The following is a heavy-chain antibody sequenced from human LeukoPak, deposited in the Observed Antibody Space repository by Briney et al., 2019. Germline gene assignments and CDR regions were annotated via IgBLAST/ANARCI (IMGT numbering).Heavy chain of an antibody. CDR3: AKRGGPCDGTTCYQYFDS. J-gene: IGHJ4*02. CDR1: GFTVSTNY. Sequence: GGSLRLSCAASGFTVSTNYMSWVRQALGRGLEWVAVIYSGGSTFYADSVKGRFTISRDNSKNTFYLQMNSLRAEDTAVYYCAKRGGPCDGTTCYQYFDSWGQGTPVTVSP. CDR2: IYSGGST. D-gene: IGHD2-2*01. V-gene: IGHV3-66*04.